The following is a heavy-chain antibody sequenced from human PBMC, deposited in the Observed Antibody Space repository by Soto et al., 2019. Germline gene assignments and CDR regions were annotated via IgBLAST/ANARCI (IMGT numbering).Heavy chain of an antibody. J-gene: IGHJ4*02. D-gene: IGHD6-19*01. Sequence: GGSLRLSCAASGFTFSDYYMSWIRQAPGKGLEWVSYISSSGSTIYYADSVKGRFTISRDNAKNSLYLQMNSLRAEDTAVYYCARGPSDPPIWQWLESLDYWGQGTLVTVSS. CDR1: GFTFSDYY. CDR3: ARGPSDPPIWQWLESLDY. V-gene: IGHV3-11*01. CDR2: ISSSGSTI.